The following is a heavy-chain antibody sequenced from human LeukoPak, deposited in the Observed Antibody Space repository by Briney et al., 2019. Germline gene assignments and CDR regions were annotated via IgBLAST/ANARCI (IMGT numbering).Heavy chain of an antibody. Sequence: GGSLRLSCAASGFTFSSYGMHWVRQAPGKGLEWVAVISYDGSNKYYADSVKGRFTISRDNSKNTLYLQMNSLRAEDTAVYYCAKDKSYGGNRYFDYWGQGTLVTVSS. D-gene: IGHD4-23*01. CDR3: AKDKSYGGNRYFDY. V-gene: IGHV3-30*18. CDR2: ISYDGSNK. J-gene: IGHJ4*02. CDR1: GFTFSSYG.